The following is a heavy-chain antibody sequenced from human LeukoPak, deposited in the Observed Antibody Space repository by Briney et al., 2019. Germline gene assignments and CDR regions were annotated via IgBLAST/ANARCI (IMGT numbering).Heavy chain of an antibody. Sequence: SETLSLTCTVSGGSISSSSYYWGWIRQPPGKGLEWIGSIYYSGSTYYNPSLKSRVTISVDTSKNQFSLKLSSVTAADTAVYYCARDPKMATTPPGYGMDVWGQGTTVTVSS. CDR3: ARDPKMATTPPGYGMDV. D-gene: IGHD5-24*01. V-gene: IGHV4-39*07. CDR1: GGSISSSSYY. J-gene: IGHJ6*02. CDR2: IYYSGST.